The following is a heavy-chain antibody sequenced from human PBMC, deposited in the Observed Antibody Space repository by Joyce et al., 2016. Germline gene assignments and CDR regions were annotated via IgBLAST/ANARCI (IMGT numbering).Heavy chain of an antibody. CDR2: MAYDGSHQ. CDR3: TRSSRTGYTAGWPDFDY. V-gene: IGHV3-30*03. D-gene: IGHD2-2*02. J-gene: IGHJ4*02. Sequence: QVPLLESGGGVAQPGRSLRLSCAASEFAFSSHAMHWGRQAPGKGVEWVAVMAYDGSHQYYADSVRGRFTISRDNSQNTLYLQMNSLRVEDTAVYYCTRSSRTGYTAGWPDFDYWGQGTLVTVSS. CDR1: EFAFSSHA.